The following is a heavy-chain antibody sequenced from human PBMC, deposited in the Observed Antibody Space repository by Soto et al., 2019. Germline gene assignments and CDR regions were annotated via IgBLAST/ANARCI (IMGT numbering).Heavy chain of an antibody. CDR2: VFHSGSS. CDR3: ARAPGLGLARIYC. V-gene: IGHV4-59*02. J-gene: IGHJ4*02. CDR1: GASVNGFY. D-gene: IGHD3-3*02. Sequence: SETLSLTCTVSGASVNGFYLSWFRQPPGKGLEWIGYVFHSGSSNYNPSLTSRVTISVDTSKSQSSLRLTSVTAADTTADYCARAPGLGLARIYCWGQGTLATVSS.